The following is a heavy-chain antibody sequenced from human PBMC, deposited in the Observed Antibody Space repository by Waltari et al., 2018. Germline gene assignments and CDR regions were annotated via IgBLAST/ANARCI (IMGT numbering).Heavy chain of an antibody. D-gene: IGHD3-10*02. CDR3: ASSLPLFPLFDY. V-gene: IGHV4-59*01. CDR1: GGSISSYY. Sequence: QVQLQESGPGLVKPSETLSLTCTVSGGSISSYYWRWIRQPPGKGLEWIGYIYYSGSTNYNPSLKSRVTISVDTSKNQFSLKLSSVTAADTAVYYCASSLPLFPLFDYWGQGTLVTVSS. CDR2: IYYSGST. J-gene: IGHJ4*02.